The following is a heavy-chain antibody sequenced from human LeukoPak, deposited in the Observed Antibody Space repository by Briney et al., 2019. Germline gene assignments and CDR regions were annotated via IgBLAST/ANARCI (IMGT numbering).Heavy chain of an antibody. J-gene: IGHJ3*02. CDR3: ASTGGYKNAFDI. V-gene: IGHV3-7*01. D-gene: IGHD5-24*01. CDR1: GFSFDCYW. Sequence: TGGSLRLSCVASGFSFDCYWMSWVRQAPGKGLEWVANIKQDGSEQYSVDSVKGRFTSSRDNAKNSLYLQMNSLRVDDTAMYYCASTGGYKNAFDIWGQGTMVTVSS. CDR2: IKQDGSEQ.